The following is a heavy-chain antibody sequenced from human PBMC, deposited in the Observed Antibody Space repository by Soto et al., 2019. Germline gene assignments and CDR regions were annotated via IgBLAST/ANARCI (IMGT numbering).Heavy chain of an antibody. D-gene: IGHD2-8*01. Sequence: PGGSLRLSCAASGFTFSSCSMNWVRQAPGKGLEWVSYISSSSSTIYYADSMKGRFTISRDNAKNSLYLQMNSLRDEDTAVYYCARDLGLCTNGVCYRGYYGMDVWGQGTTVTVSS. CDR1: GFTFSSCS. CDR2: ISSSSSTI. J-gene: IGHJ6*02. V-gene: IGHV3-48*02. CDR3: ARDLGLCTNGVCYRGYYGMDV.